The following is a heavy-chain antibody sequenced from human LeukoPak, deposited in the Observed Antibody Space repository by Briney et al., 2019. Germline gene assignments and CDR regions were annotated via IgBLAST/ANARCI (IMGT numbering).Heavy chain of an antibody. CDR3: ARGGIAAAGRFDY. D-gene: IGHD6-13*01. V-gene: IGHV1-69*05. CDR1: VGTFSSYA. Sequence: SVKVSCKASVGTFSSYAISWVRQAPGQGLEWMGRIIPIFGTANYAQKFQGRVTITTDESTSTAYMELSSLRSEDTAVYYCARGGIAAAGRFDYWGQGTLVTVSS. CDR2: IIPIFGTA. J-gene: IGHJ4*02.